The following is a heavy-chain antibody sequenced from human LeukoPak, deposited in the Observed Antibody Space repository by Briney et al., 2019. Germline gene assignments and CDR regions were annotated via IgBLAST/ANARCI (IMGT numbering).Heavy chain of an antibody. J-gene: IGHJ1*01. CDR2: IYYGGST. CDR3: ARSSGYYYARVEYFQH. V-gene: IGHV4-39*07. D-gene: IGHD3-22*01. Sequence: KPSETLSLTCTVSGGSISSSSYYWGWIRQPPGKGLEWIGSIYYGGSTYYNPSLKSRVTISVDTSKNQFSLKVSSVTAADTAVYYCARSSGYYYARVEYFQHWGQGTLVTVSS. CDR1: GGSISSSSYY.